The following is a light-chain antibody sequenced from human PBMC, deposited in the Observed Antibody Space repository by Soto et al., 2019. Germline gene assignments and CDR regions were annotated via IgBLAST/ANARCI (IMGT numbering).Light chain of an antibody. CDR2: KAS. J-gene: IGKJ5*01. CDR3: QQHGHWPIT. V-gene: IGKV1-5*03. Sequence: DIQMTQSPSCLSASVGDRVAITCRASQGIRNYLNWYQQKPGKAPNLLIYKASTLKSGVPSRFSGSGSGTEFTLTISSLQPDDFATYYCQQHGHWPITFGQGTRLEIK. CDR1: QGIRNY.